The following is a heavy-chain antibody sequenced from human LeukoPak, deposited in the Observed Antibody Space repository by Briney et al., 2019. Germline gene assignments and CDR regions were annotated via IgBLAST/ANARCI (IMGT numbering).Heavy chain of an antibody. CDR3: ARSDSYDSSGSGGYFDY. J-gene: IGHJ4*02. D-gene: IGHD3-22*01. Sequence: SETLSLTCTVSGGSISSGGYYWSWIRQPPGKGLEWIGYIYHSGSTYYNPSLKSRVTISVDRSKNQFSLKLSSVTAADTAVYYCARSDSYDSSGSGGYFDYWGQGTLVTVSS. CDR2: IYHSGST. V-gene: IGHV4-30-2*01. CDR1: GGSISSGGYY.